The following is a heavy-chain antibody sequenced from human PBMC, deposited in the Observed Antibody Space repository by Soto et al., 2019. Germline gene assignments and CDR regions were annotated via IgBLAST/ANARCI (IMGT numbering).Heavy chain of an antibody. CDR1: GGSFKSGSYS. CDR2: VYHTGRT. CDR3: ARDFAYFDS. V-gene: IGHV4-61*01. Sequence: SETLSLTCTVSGGSFKSGSYSWSWIRQPPGKGLEWIGYVYHTGRTSYNPSLKSRVSISMDTSKNQFSLNLDSVTAADTAVYFCARDFAYFDSRGQGTLVTVSS. J-gene: IGHJ4*02. D-gene: IGHD3-3*01.